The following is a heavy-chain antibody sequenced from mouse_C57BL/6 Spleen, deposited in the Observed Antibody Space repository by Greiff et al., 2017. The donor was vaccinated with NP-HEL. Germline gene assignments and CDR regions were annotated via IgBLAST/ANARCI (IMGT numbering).Heavy chain of an antibody. V-gene: IGHV14-4*01. D-gene: IGHD3-1*01. J-gene: IGHJ2*01. Sequence: EVKLMESGAELVRPGASVKLSCTASGFNIKDDYMHWVKQRPEQGLEWIGWIDPENGDTEYASKFQGKATITADTSSNTAYLQLSSLTSEDTAVYYCTTSGGRDFDYWGQGTTLTVSS. CDR1: GFNIKDDY. CDR2: IDPENGDT. CDR3: TTSGGRDFDY.